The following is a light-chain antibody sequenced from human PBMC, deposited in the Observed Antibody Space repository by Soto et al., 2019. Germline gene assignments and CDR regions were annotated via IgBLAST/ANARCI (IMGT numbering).Light chain of an antibody. CDR1: SSDVGSYNY. CDR3: SSYTSSDTVV. CDR2: DVS. Sequence: QSALTQPASVSGSPGQSITISCTGTSSDVGSYNYVSWYQQHPGKAPKLMIYDVSNRPSGISNRFSGSKSVNTASLTISGLQAEDEADYYCSSYTSSDTVVFGGGTKLTVL. J-gene: IGLJ2*01. V-gene: IGLV2-14*01.